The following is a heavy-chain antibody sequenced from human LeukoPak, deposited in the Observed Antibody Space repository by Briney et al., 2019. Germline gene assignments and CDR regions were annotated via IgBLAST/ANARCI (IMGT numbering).Heavy chain of an antibody. J-gene: IGHJ5*02. Sequence: SETLSLTCTVSGGSISSFYWSWIRQPPGKGLEWIGYIYYSGSTNYNPSLKSRVTISVDTSKNQFSLKLSSVTAADTAVYYCARTYYYDSSGYYDGFDPWGQGTLVTASS. V-gene: IGHV4-59*01. CDR1: GGSISSFY. CDR2: IYYSGST. CDR3: ARTYYYDSSGYYDGFDP. D-gene: IGHD3-22*01.